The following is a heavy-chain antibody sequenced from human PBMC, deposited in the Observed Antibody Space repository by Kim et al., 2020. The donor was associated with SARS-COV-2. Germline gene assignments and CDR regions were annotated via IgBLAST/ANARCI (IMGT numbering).Heavy chain of an antibody. Sequence: ASVKVSCKASGYTFTSYGITWVRQAPGQGLEWMGWISAYNGNTNYAQKLQGRVTMTTDTSTSTAYMELRSLRSDDTAVYYCARLTSPYYDFWSGYYTGDYWFDPWGQGTLVTVSS. CDR2: ISAYNGNT. CDR1: GYTFTSYG. D-gene: IGHD3-3*01. CDR3: ARLTSPYYDFWSGYYTGDYWFDP. V-gene: IGHV1-18*01. J-gene: IGHJ5*02.